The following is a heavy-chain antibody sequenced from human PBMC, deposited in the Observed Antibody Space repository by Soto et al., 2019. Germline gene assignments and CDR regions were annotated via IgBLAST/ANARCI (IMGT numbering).Heavy chain of an antibody. Sequence: QVQLVQSGAEVKKPGASVKVSCKASGYTFNSYGISWVRQAPGQGLEWMGWISAYNGNTKYAQKGQGRVTMTTETSTITSYMERSSLRSDDTAVYYCARDPDLGVPFDYWGQGRLVTVSS. J-gene: IGHJ4*02. V-gene: IGHV1-18*01. CDR1: GYTFNSYG. D-gene: IGHD3-10*01. CDR3: ARDPDLGVPFDY. CDR2: ISAYNGNT.